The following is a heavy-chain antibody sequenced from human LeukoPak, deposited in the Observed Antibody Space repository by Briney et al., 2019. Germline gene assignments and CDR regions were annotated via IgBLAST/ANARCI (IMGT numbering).Heavy chain of an antibody. D-gene: IGHD3-10*01. J-gene: IGHJ4*02. CDR1: GGSISSYY. V-gene: IGHV4-59*01. CDR3: ATVAVIRGVTYFDY. CDR2: LFYSGST. Sequence: PSETLSLTCTVSGGSISSYYWSWIRQPPGKGLEWIAYLFYSGSTDYNPFLESRVTISVDTSKNQFSLKLRSVTAADTAVHYCATVAVIRGVTYFDYWGQGTLVTVSS.